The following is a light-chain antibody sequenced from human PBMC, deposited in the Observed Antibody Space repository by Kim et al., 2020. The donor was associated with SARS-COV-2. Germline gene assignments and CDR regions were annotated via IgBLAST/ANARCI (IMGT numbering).Light chain of an antibody. CDR1: QDITHY. J-gene: IGKJ5*01. CDR2: DAS. V-gene: IGKV1-33*01. CDR3: QQYDNLPLT. Sequence: DIQMTQSPSSLSASVGDRVTITCQASQDITHYLNWYQQTPGKAPKLLIYDASNLERGVPPRFSGSGSGTEFTFTISSLQPEDIATYYCQQYDNLPLTFGQGTRLEIK.